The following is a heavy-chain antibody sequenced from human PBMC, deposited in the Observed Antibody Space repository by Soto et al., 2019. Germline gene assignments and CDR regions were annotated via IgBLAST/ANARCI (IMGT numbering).Heavy chain of an antibody. V-gene: IGHV3-23*01. CDR3: ARIALASSSSFRGVGRGGWFDP. CDR1: GFTFSSYA. D-gene: IGHD6-6*01. CDR2: ISGSGGST. Sequence: GGSLRLSCAASGFTFSSYAMSWVRQAPGKGLEWVSAISGSGGSTYYPDSVKGRFTISRDNSKNTLYLQMNSLRAEDTAVYYCARIALASSSSFRGVGRGGWFDPWGQGTLVTVSS. J-gene: IGHJ5*02.